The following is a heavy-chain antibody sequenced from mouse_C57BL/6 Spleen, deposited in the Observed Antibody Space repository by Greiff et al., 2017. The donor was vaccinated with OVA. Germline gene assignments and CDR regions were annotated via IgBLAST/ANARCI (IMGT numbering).Heavy chain of an antibody. J-gene: IGHJ1*03. Sequence: QVQLQQSGAELARPGASVKLSCKVSGYTFTSYGISWVKQRTGQGLEWIGEIYPRSGNTYYNEKFKGKATLTADKSSSTAYMELRSLTSEDSAVYFCARSLYDYDDGPYWYFGVWGTGTTVTVSS. V-gene: IGHV1-81*01. CDR2: IYPRSGNT. CDR1: GYTFTSYG. CDR3: ARSLYDYDDGPYWYFGV. D-gene: IGHD2-4*01.